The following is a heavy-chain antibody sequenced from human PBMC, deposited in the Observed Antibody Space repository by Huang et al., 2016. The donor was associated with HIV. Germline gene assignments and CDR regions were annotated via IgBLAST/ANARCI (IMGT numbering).Heavy chain of an antibody. Sequence: VQLVQSGAEVRRPGSSVRVSCKAAGVSFNSLAFNWVRQAPGQGLEYMGGRVQRFSVTNYAERFQNRLTISADKSTNTVYMELRSLRSEDTGVFYCAREGQTWYGKPIAAFEIWGQGTTVIVSS. J-gene: IGHJ3*02. CDR3: AREGQTWYGKPIAAFEI. CDR1: GVSFNSLA. V-gene: IGHV1-69*10. CDR2: RVQRFSVT. D-gene: IGHD1-1*01.